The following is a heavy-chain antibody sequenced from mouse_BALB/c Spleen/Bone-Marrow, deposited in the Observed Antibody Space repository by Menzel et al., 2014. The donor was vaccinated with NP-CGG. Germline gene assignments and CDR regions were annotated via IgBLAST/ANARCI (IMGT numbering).Heavy chain of an antibody. CDR2: ISSGGSYT. CDR1: GFTFSSYT. D-gene: IGHD2-4*01. J-gene: IGHJ2*01. Sequence: EVQGVESGGGLVQPGESLKLSCAASGFTFSSYTMSWVRQTPEKRLEWVATISSGGSYTYYPDSVKGRFTISRDNAKNTLYLQMSSLRSEDTAMYYCSKDGGYDYSYYFDYWGQGTTLTVSS. V-gene: IGHV5-6-4*01. CDR3: SKDGGYDYSYYFDY.